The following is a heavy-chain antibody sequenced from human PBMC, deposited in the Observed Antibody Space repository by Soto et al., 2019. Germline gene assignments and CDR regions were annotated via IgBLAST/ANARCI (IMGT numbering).Heavy chain of an antibody. Sequence: EVQLVESGGGLVQPGGSLRLSCAASGFSFSSYWMPWVRQAPGKGLVWVSRIDIDGSTTNYADSVEGRFTISRDNAKNTLYLQMLSLRAEDTALYYCASSYYYDSSAYYFLGYWGQGTLVTVSS. J-gene: IGHJ4*02. CDR1: GFSFSSYW. CDR3: ASSYYYDSSAYYFLGY. D-gene: IGHD3-22*01. V-gene: IGHV3-74*01. CDR2: IDIDGSTT.